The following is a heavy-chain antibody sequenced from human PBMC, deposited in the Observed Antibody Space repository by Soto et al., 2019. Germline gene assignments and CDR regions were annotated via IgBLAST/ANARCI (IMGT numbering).Heavy chain of an antibody. Sequence: GSLRLSCAASGFTFNNYCISWVRQAPGKGLEWIANIYHSGITHYNPYLKSRLTISVDTSKNHFSLKLTSVTAADMAVYYCARAVVPDAWGQGTTLPV. J-gene: IGHJ6*02. V-gene: IGHV4-4*02. CDR3: ARAVVPDA. D-gene: IGHD2-15*01. CDR1: GFTFNNYC. CDR2: IYHSGIT.